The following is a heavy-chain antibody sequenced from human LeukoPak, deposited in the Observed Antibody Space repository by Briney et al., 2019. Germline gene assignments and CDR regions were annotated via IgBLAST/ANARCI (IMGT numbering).Heavy chain of an antibody. CDR2: MYTRGSA. V-gene: IGHV4-61*02. Sequence: SETLSLTCTVSGGSISSGSYYWTWIRQPAGKGLEWIGRMYTRGSANHNPSRKRRVTISVDTSKNQVPLQLSSVTDADTAVYYCARRIHLVYSSGWYWSGWLQSGFDYWGQGTLVTVSS. CDR3: ARRIHLVYSSGWYWSGWLQSGFDY. J-gene: IGHJ4*02. D-gene: IGHD6-19*01. CDR1: GGSISSGSYY.